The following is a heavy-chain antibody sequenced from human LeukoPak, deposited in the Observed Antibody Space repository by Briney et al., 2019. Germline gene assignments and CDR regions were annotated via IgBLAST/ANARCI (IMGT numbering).Heavy chain of an antibody. V-gene: IGHV3-7*01. J-gene: IGHJ4*02. CDR1: GFTFSSHW. CDR3: ARDKVTY. CDR2: INQDGSEK. Sequence: PGGSLRLSCAASGFTFSSHWMSWVRQTPGKGLEWVAHINQDGSEKYYVDSVKGRFTISRDNAKNSLHLQMNSLRSEDTAVYYCARDKVTYWGQGILVTVSS.